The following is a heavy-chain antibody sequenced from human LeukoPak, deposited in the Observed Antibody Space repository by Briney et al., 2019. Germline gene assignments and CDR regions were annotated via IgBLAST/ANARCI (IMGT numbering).Heavy chain of an antibody. CDR3: ARVGGITLALAPSPFPDYNYYYMDV. J-gene: IGHJ6*03. CDR1: GFTFSYYA. V-gene: IGHV3-23*01. CDR2: ISGSGGTT. D-gene: IGHD3-10*01. Sequence: GGSLRLSCAASGFTFSYYAMSWVRQAPGKGLEWVSAISGSGGTTYDADSVKGRFTISRDNAKKSLYLQMNSLRAEDTAVYYCARVGGITLALAPSPFPDYNYYYMDVWGKGTTVTVSS.